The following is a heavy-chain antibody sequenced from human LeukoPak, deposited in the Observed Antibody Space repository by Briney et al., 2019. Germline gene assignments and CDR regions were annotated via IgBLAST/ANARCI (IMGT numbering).Heavy chain of an antibody. J-gene: IGHJ6*02. D-gene: IGHD2-21*01. V-gene: IGHV4-61*01. CDR2: IYYTGNT. Sequence: PSETLSLTCTVSGGSVSSGSYYWSWIRQPPGKGLEWIGYIYYTGNTNYNPSLKSRVTISVDTSKNQFSLKLSSVTAADTAVYYCAREKIPGPRGYYYGMDVWGQGTTVTVSS. CDR3: AREKIPGPRGYYYGMDV. CDR1: GGSVSSGSYY.